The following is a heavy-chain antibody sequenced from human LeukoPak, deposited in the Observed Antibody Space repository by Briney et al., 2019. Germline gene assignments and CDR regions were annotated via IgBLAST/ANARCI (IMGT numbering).Heavy chain of an antibody. CDR2: IYYSGST. Sequence: PSETLSLTCTVSGGSISSYYWSWIRQPPGKGLEWLGYIYYSGSTNYNPSLKSRVTISVDTSKNQFSLKLSSVTAADTAVYYCARDRGQWFGLDAFDIWGQGTMVTVSS. CDR1: GGSISSYY. J-gene: IGHJ3*02. D-gene: IGHD3-10*01. V-gene: IGHV4-59*01. CDR3: ARDRGQWFGLDAFDI.